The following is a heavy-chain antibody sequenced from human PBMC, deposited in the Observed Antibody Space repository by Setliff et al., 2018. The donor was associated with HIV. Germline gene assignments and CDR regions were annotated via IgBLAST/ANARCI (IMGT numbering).Heavy chain of an antibody. CDR2: INHSGST. J-gene: IGHJ1*01. V-gene: IGHV4-34*01. D-gene: IGHD2-2*01. Sequence: SETLSLTCAVYGGSFSGYYWSWIRQPPGKGLEWIGEINHSGSTNYNPSLKSRVTISVDTSKNQFSLKLSSVTAADTAIYYCATDFSISAWGQGTLVT. CDR3: ATDFSISA. CDR1: GGSFSGYY.